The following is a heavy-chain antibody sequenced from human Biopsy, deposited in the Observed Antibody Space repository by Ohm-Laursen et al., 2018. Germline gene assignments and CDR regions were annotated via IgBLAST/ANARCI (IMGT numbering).Heavy chain of an antibody. J-gene: IGHJ5*02. CDR2: IFYSGII. Sequence: VTLSLTCTVSGGSVSSNTNYWAWIRQPPGKGLEWIGSIFYSGIIYYNPSLKSRVSISVDTSKNQFSLNLNSVTAADTAVYYCARHPTGFWFDPWGQGTLVIVSS. CDR1: GGSVSSNTNY. CDR3: ARHPTGFWFDP. V-gene: IGHV4-39*01.